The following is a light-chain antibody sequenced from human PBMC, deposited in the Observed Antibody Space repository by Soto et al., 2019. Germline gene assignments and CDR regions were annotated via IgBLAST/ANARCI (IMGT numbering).Light chain of an antibody. Sequence: DVVMTQSPLSLAVTLGQPASISCRSSQSLVYSNGVTDLNWFQQRPGQSPRRLIHKVSNRDSGVADSFSGSVSGTDFTLQISRVEAEDVWFYYCMQATHWPYTFGQGTKLDIK. CDR3: MQATHWPYT. CDR1: QSLVYSNGVTD. CDR2: KVS. V-gene: IGKV2-30*01. J-gene: IGKJ2*01.